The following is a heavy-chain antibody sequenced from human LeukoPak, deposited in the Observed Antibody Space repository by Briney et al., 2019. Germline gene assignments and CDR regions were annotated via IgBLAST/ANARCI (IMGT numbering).Heavy chain of an antibody. D-gene: IGHD2-15*01. CDR3: AREAVGYCSGGSCYRTSSLDY. Sequence: SETLSLTCTVSGGSFSSGGYYWSWIRQHPGKGLEWIGYIYYSGSTYYNPSLKSRVTISVDTSKNQFSLKLSSVTAADTAVYYCAREAVGYCSGGSCYRTSSLDYWGQGTLVTVSS. CDR1: GGSFSSGGYY. J-gene: IGHJ4*02. V-gene: IGHV4-31*03. CDR2: IYYSGST.